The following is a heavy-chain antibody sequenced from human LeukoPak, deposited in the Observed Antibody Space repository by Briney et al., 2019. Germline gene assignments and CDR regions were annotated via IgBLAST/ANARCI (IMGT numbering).Heavy chain of an antibody. Sequence: ASVKVSCEASGYSLTNYYLHWARQAPGEGLEWMGWINPDSGDTRSAEKFQGRVTMTRDPSVNTAYMELSGLSSDDTAVYYCARDRAAGGSHNWFDLWGQGTLVTVSS. CDR1: GYSLTNYY. V-gene: IGHV1-2*02. CDR2: INPDSGDT. D-gene: IGHD6-13*01. CDR3: ARDRAAGGSHNWFDL. J-gene: IGHJ5*02.